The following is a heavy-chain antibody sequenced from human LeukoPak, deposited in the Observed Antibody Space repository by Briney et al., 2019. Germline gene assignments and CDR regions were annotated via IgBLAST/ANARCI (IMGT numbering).Heavy chain of an antibody. D-gene: IGHD3-10*01. J-gene: IGHJ3*02. V-gene: IGHV4-34*09. Sequence: SETLSLTCAVYGGSFSGYYWSWIRQPPGKGLEWIGYIYYSGSTYYNPSLKSRVTISVDTSKNQFSLKLSSVTAADTAVYYCARVLELSGLDIWGQGTMVTVSS. CDR2: IYYSGST. CDR1: GGSFSGYY. CDR3: ARVLELSGLDI.